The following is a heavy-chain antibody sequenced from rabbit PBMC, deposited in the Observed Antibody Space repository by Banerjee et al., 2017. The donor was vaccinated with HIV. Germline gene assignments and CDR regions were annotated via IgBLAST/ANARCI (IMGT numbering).Heavy chain of an antibody. CDR3: AREYVWYYGDWDL. V-gene: IGHV1S40*01. J-gene: IGHJ3*01. D-gene: IGHD2-1*01. CDR2: IYAGTSGST. CDR1: GFSFSSNYY. Sequence: QSLEESGGDLVKPGASLTLTCTASGFSFSSNYYMCWVRQAPGKGLEWIACIYAGTSGSTYYASWAKGRCTISKTSSTTVTLQMTSLTAADTATYFCAREYVWYYGDWDLWGQGTLVTVS.